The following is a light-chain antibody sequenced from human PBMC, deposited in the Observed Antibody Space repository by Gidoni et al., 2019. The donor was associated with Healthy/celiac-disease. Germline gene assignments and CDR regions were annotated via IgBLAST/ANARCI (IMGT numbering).Light chain of an antibody. Sequence: DIQLIQSPSFLSASVGDRVTITCRASQGISSYLAWYQQKPGKAPKLLIYAASTLQSGVPSRFSGSGSGTEFTLTISSLQPEDFATYYCQQLNSYTWTFGQGTKVEIK. CDR3: QQLNSYTWT. J-gene: IGKJ1*01. CDR2: AAS. CDR1: QGISSY. V-gene: IGKV1-9*01.